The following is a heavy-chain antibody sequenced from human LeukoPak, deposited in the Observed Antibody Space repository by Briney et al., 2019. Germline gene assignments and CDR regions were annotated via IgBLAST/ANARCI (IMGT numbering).Heavy chain of an antibody. CDR2: VLHSGST. J-gene: IGHJ1*01. CDR3: GRNAAYCIDC. Sequence: SGTLSLTCVVSGYSISSGYWWSWVRLSPGKGLEWIGEVLHSGSTNYNPSLKNRVTILVDTSNNQFSLKLTSVTAADTAMYYCGRNAAYCIDCWGQGILVTVSS. V-gene: IGHV4-4*02. CDR1: GYSISSGYW. D-gene: IGHD3-9*01.